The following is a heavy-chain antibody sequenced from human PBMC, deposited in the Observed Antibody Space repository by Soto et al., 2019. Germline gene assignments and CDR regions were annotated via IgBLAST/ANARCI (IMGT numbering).Heavy chain of an antibody. Sequence: GGSLRLSCAASGFTFSSYSMNWVRQAPGKGLEWVSSISSSSSYIYYADSVKGRFTISRDNAKNSLYLQMNSLRAEDTAVYYCAREGGSGVRITMIVVDPDAFDIWGQGTMVTVSS. CDR2: ISSSSSYI. J-gene: IGHJ3*02. D-gene: IGHD3-22*01. CDR3: AREGGSGVRITMIVVDPDAFDI. CDR1: GFTFSSYS. V-gene: IGHV3-21*01.